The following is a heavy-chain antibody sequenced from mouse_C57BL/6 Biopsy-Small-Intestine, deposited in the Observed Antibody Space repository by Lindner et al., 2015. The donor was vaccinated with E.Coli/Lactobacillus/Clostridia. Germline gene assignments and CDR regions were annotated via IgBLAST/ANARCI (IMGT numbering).Heavy chain of an antibody. V-gene: IGHV1S61*01. CDR1: GYTFTNYF. D-gene: IGHD1-1*02. Sequence: SVKVSCKASGYTFTNYFMHWVRQAPGQGLEWMGIINPSGSSTNYAQKFQGRVTMTWDTSTSTVYMELSSLRSDDTAVYYCAREVGGSCCYFEYWGQGTLVTVSS. CDR2: INPSGSST. CDR3: AREVGGSCCYFEY. J-gene: IGHJ4*01.